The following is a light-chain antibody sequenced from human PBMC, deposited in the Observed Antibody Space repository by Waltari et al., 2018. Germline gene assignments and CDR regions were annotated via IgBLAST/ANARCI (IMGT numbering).Light chain of an antibody. CDR3: SSFTSSSTWV. CDR2: DVS. J-gene: IGLJ3*02. Sequence: QSALTPPASVSGSPGQSIPISCTGTTSDLAGYNYVSWYQQHPGKAPKLMIYDVSSRPSGVSNRFSGSKSGNTASLTISGLQAEDEADYYCSSFTSSSTWVFGGGTKLTVL. CDR1: TSDLAGYNY. V-gene: IGLV2-14*01.